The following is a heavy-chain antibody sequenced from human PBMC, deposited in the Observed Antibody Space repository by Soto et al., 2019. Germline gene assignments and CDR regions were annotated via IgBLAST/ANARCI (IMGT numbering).Heavy chain of an antibody. Sequence: GASVKVSCKASGYTFTSYYMHWVRQAPGQGLEWMGIINPSGGSTSYAQKFQGRVTMTRDTSTSTVYMELSSLRSEDTAVYYCAREPLWFGEVIPYGMDVWGQGTTVTVSS. CDR2: INPSGGST. V-gene: IGHV1-46*01. D-gene: IGHD3-10*01. CDR1: GYTFTSYY. CDR3: AREPLWFGEVIPYGMDV. J-gene: IGHJ6*02.